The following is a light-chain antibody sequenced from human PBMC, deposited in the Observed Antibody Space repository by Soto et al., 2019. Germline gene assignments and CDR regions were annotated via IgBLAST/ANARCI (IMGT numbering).Light chain of an antibody. J-gene: IGKJ2*01. CDR1: QDISNY. CDR3: QLYDHLPCT. CDR2: DAS. V-gene: IGKV1-33*01. Sequence: DIQMTQSPSSLSASVGDRVTITCQASQDISNYLNWYQQKPGKAPKLLIYDASNLETGVPSRFSGSGSGTDFTFTISSLQPEDIATYYCQLYDHLPCTFGQGTKLENK.